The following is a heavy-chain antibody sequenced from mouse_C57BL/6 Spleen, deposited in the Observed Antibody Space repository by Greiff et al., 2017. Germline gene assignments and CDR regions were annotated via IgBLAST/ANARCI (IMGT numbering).Heavy chain of an antibody. V-gene: IGHV1-81*01. CDR2: IYPRSGNT. D-gene: IGHD2-3*01. Sequence: QVQLQQSGAELARPGASVKLSCKASGYTFTSYGISWVKQRTGQGLEWIGEIYPRSGNTYYNEKFKGKATLTADKSSSTAYMELRSLTSEDSAVYFCARPIYDGYHYVPDYWGQGTTLTVSS. J-gene: IGHJ2*01. CDR3: ARPIYDGYHYVPDY. CDR1: GYTFTSYG.